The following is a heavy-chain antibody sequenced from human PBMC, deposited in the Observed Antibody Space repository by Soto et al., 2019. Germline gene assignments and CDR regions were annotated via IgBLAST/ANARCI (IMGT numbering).Heavy chain of an antibody. J-gene: IGHJ4*02. Sequence: QVQLQQWGAGLLKPSETLSLTCAVYGGSFSGYQWSRIRQSPGKGLEWIGQINHSGTTNYNPSLKSRVTISVDTSKNQFSLKLRSLTAADTAVYYCARGEVIVAAVLDYWGQGTLVTVSS. D-gene: IGHD3-22*01. V-gene: IGHV4-34*01. CDR2: INHSGTT. CDR1: GGSFSGYQ. CDR3: ARGEVIVAAVLDY.